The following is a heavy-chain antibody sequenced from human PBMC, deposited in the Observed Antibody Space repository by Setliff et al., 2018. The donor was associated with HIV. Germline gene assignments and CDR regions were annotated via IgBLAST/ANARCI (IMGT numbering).Heavy chain of an antibody. CDR3: ARLGGLRYYDSSGYFDY. J-gene: IGHJ4*02. CDR2: IYHSGRT. Sequence: ETLSLTCTVSGDSISTYCWIWIRQPPGKGLEWIGSIYHSGRTFYNPPFKSRVTISVDTPKIQFSLRLSSVTAADTAVYYCARLGGLRYYDSSGYFDYWGQGMLVTVSS. CDR1: GDSISTYC. D-gene: IGHD3-22*01. V-gene: IGHV4-59*05.